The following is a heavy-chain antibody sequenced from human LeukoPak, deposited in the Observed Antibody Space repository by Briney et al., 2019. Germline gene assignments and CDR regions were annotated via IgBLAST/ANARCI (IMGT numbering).Heavy chain of an antibody. V-gene: IGHV3-48*04. Sequence: GGSLRLSCAASGFTFSSYSMNWVRQAPGKGLEWVSYISSSSSTIYYADSVKGRFTISRDNARNSLYLQMNSLRAEDTAVYYCARGTTTSGSFDDAFDIWGQGTMVTVSS. CDR2: ISSSSSTI. CDR3: ARGTTTSGSFDDAFDI. CDR1: GFTFSSYS. D-gene: IGHD1-26*01. J-gene: IGHJ3*02.